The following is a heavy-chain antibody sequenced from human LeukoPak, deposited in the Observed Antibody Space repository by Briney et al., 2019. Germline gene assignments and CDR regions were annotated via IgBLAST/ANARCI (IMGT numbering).Heavy chain of an antibody. D-gene: IGHD3-3*01. Sequence: GGSLRLSCSVSGMTFTNAWMTWVRQAPGKGLEWVARIKSKVRGGTSDYAAPVKGRFTISRDDSEKKLYLQMNNLKSEDTALYYCTTDPVEIYDADYWGQGTLVTVSS. J-gene: IGHJ4*02. V-gene: IGHV3-15*01. CDR2: IKSKVRGGTS. CDR3: TTDPVEIYDADY. CDR1: GMTFTNAW.